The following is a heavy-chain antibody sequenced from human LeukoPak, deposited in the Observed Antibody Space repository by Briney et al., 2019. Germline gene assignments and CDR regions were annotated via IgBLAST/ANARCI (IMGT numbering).Heavy chain of an antibody. CDR3: ARVAIIAAAGNTFDI. V-gene: IGHV4-4*02. CDR2: IYHSGST. CDR1: GGSISSNHW. Sequence: PSETLSLTRAVSGGSISSNHWWSWVRQPPGKGLERIGEIYHSGSTNYNPSLKSRVTISVDKSKNQFSLKLSSVTVADTALYYCARVAIIAAAGNTFDIWGQGTMVTVSS. D-gene: IGHD6-13*01. J-gene: IGHJ3*02.